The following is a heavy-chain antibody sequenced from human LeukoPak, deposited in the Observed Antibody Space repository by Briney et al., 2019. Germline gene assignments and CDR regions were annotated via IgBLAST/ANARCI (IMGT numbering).Heavy chain of an antibody. Sequence: SETLSLTCAVSGGSISSNSYYWGWVRQSPGKGLEWIVAIYYSGNTYYSPSLKSRVTISADTSKNQFSLNPSAVTAADAATYYCARHVATNYYYNYYGLDVWGQGTTVTVSS. J-gene: IGHJ6*02. CDR2: IYYSGNT. CDR1: GGSISSNSYY. V-gene: IGHV4-39*01. CDR3: ARHVATNYYYNYYGLDV.